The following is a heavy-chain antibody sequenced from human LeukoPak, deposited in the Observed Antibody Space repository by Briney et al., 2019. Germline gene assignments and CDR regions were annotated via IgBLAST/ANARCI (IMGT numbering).Heavy chain of an antibody. CDR2: ISSSSSTI. J-gene: IGHJ6*03. CDR3: ARDLEYSSSPSLTLSYYYYYYMDV. Sequence: PGGSLRLSCAASGFTFSSYSMNWVRQAPGKGPEWVSYISSSSSTIYYADSVKGRFTISRDNAKNSLYLQMNSLRAEDTAVYYCARDLEYSSSPSLTLSYYYYYYMDVWGKGTTVTVSS. D-gene: IGHD6-6*01. CDR1: GFTFSSYS. V-gene: IGHV3-48*04.